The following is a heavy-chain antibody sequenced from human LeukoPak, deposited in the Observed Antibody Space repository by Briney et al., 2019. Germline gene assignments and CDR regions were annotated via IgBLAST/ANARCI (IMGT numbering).Heavy chain of an antibody. J-gene: IGHJ4*02. D-gene: IGHD3-3*01. Sequence: SQTLSLTCTVSGGSISSGDYYWRWIRQPPGKGLEWIGYIYYSGSTYYNPSLKSRVTISVDTYKNQFSLKLSSVTAADTAVYYCAREPLYPMVDYWGQGTLVTVSS. CDR3: AREPLYPMVDY. CDR2: IYYSGST. V-gene: IGHV4-30-4*08. CDR1: GGSISSGDYY.